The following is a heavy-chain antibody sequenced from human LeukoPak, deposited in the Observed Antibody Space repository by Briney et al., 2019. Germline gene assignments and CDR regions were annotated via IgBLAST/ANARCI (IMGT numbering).Heavy chain of an antibody. V-gene: IGHV3-48*03. CDR1: GFTFSSYE. Sequence: GGSLRLSCAASGFTFSSYEMNWVRQAPGKGLEWVSYISSSGTIYYADSVKGRFTISRDNAKNSLYLQMNSLRAEDTGVYYCARALEYGSGGYYVPFDYWGQGTLVTVSS. CDR3: ARALEYGSGGYYVPFDY. CDR2: ISSSGTI. J-gene: IGHJ4*02. D-gene: IGHD3-10*01.